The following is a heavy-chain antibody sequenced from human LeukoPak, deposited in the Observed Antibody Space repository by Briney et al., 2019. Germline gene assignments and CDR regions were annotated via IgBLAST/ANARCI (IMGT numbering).Heavy chain of an antibody. CDR3: ARDSRAAGLAFDY. V-gene: IGHV3-30*03. D-gene: IGHD2-21*01. CDR2: ISYDGSNK. J-gene: IGHJ4*02. CDR1: GFAFSSSY. Sequence: GGSLRLSCAASGFAFSSSYMHWVRQAPGKGLEWVAVISYDGSNKYYADSVKGRFTISGDNSKNTLYLQMNSLRAEDTAVYYCARDSRAAGLAFDYWGQGTLVTVSS.